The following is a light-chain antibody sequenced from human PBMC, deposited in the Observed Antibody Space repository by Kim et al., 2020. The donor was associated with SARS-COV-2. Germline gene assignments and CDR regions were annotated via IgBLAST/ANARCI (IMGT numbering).Light chain of an antibody. CDR2: CST. CDR1: PGHYYS. Sequence: ATVGTQGTIPLRARPGHYYSFVLEPQKPREAPKLLVGCSTTLQSWVPTKFSRSWSGADFTLTISSLQPEDFATYYCQQLNSFPLTFGGGTKVDIK. CDR3: QQLNSFPLT. V-gene: IGKV1-9*01. J-gene: IGKJ4*01.